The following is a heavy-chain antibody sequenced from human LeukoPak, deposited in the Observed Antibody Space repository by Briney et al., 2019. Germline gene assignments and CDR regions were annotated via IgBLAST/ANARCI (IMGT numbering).Heavy chain of an antibody. CDR3: ARDGSMISIAVSGQDY. J-gene: IGHJ4*02. CDR1: GFTFSSYS. Sequence: GGSLRLSCAASGFTFSSYSMNWVRQAPGRGLEWVSSISSNSACIYYADSVKGRFTISRDNAKNSLYLQMNSLRAEDTAVYYCARDGSMISIAVSGQDYWGQGTLVTVSS. D-gene: IGHD6-19*01. V-gene: IGHV3-21*01. CDR2: ISSNSACI.